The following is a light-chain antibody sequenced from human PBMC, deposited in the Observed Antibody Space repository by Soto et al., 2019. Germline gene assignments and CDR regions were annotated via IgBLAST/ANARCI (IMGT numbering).Light chain of an antibody. CDR1: QSVSSGY. CDR3: QQYGGSPIT. V-gene: IGKV3-20*01. Sequence: EIVLTQSPNTLSLSPGERATLSCRASQSVSSGYLVWYQQKPGQAPRLLIYGSSSRATGIPDRFSGHGSGTDFTLTISRLEPEDFAVYYCQQYGGSPITFGQGTDWRL. CDR2: GSS. J-gene: IGKJ5*01.